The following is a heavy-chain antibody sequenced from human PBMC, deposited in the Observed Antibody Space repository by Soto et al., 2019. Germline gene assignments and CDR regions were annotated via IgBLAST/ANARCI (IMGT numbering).Heavy chain of an antibody. J-gene: IGHJ4*02. CDR2: ISSSSSYI. Sequence: EVQLVESGGGLVKPGGSLRLSCAASGFTFSSYSMNWVRQAPGKGLEWVSSISSSSSYIYYADSVKGRFTISRDNAKNSLYLQMNSLRAEDTAVYYCARDGYYYDSSGYPVDYWGQGTLVTVSS. V-gene: IGHV3-21*01. CDR3: ARDGYYYDSSGYPVDY. CDR1: GFTFSSYS. D-gene: IGHD3-22*01.